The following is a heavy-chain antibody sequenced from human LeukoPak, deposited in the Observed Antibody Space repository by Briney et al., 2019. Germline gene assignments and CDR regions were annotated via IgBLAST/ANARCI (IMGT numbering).Heavy chain of an antibody. V-gene: IGHV4-4*07. D-gene: IGHD5-12*01. CDR1: GGSISSYY. J-gene: IGHJ4*02. CDR2: IYTSGST. CDR3: ARDGHLSSGSKEFDY. Sequence: PSETLSLTCTVSGGSISSYYWSWIRQPAGKGLEWIGRIYTSGSTNYNPSLKSRVTMSVDTSKNQFSLKLSSVTAADTAVYYCARDGHLSSGSKEFDYWGQGTLVTVSS.